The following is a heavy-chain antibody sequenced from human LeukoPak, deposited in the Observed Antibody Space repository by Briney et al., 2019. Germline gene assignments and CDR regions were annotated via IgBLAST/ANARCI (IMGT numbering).Heavy chain of an antibody. CDR1: GFTVSSNY. CDR3: ARGRMTYAGYYFDY. J-gene: IGHJ4*02. CDR2: IYSGGST. V-gene: IGHV3-53*01. D-gene: IGHD3-9*01. Sequence: PGGSLRLSCAASGFTVSSNYMSWVRQAPGKGLEWVSVIYSGGSTYYADSVKGRFTISRDNSKNTLYLQMNSLRAEDTAVYYCARGRMTYAGYYFDYWGQGTLVTVSS.